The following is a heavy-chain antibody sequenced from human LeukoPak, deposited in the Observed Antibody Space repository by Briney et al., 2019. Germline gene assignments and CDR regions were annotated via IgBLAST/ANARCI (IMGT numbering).Heavy chain of an antibody. CDR1: GYTFTGYY. D-gene: IGHD5-12*01. V-gene: IGHV1-2*02. CDR2: INPNSGGT. J-gene: IGHJ4*02. CDR3: ARENRRGYTNLDY. Sequence: GASVKVSCKASGYTFTGYYMHWVRQAPGQGLEWMGWINPNSGGTNYAQKFQGRVTMTRDTSISTAYMELSRLRSDDTAVYYCARENRRGYTNLDYWGQGTLVTVSS.